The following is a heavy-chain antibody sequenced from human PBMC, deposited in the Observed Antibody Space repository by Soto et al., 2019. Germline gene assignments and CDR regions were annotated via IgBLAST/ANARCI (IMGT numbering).Heavy chain of an antibody. Sequence: EVQLLESGGGLVQPGGSLRLSCAASGFTFSSYAMNWVRQAPGKGLEWVSGISGSGGSTYYADSVKGRFTISRDDSKNSWYLQMNSLRAEDTAVYYGAKDRWSAADGIDYWGQGTLVTVSS. CDR1: GFTFSSYA. CDR3: AKDRWSAADGIDY. D-gene: IGHD6-13*01. V-gene: IGHV3-23*01. J-gene: IGHJ4*02. CDR2: ISGSGGST.